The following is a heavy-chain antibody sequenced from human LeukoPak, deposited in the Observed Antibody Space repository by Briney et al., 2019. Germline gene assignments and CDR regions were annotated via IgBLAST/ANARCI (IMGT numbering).Heavy chain of an antibody. Sequence: GGSLRLSCAAPGFTFGSYWMTWVRQAPGKGLEWVANIKKDGTEEHYVDSVKGRFTVSRDNARNSLYLQMNSLRVEDTAIYYCARNYGPGPRYYYYYMDVWGKGTTVTVSS. CDR2: IKKDGTEE. J-gene: IGHJ6*03. V-gene: IGHV3-7*01. CDR3: ARNYGPGPRYYYYYMDV. CDR1: GFTFGSYW. D-gene: IGHD3-10*01.